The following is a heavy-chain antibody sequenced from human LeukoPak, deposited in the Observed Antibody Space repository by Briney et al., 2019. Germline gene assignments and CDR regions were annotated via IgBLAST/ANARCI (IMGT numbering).Heavy chain of an antibody. Sequence: SETLSLTCTVSGGSISSSSYYWGWIRQPPGKGLEWIGSIYYSGSTYYNPSLKSRVTISVDTSKNQFSLKLSSVTAADTAVYYCARGFGTTNFDYWGQGTLVTVSS. D-gene: IGHD1-1*01. V-gene: IGHV4-39*07. CDR1: GGSISSSSYY. CDR3: ARGFGTTNFDY. J-gene: IGHJ4*02. CDR2: IYYSGST.